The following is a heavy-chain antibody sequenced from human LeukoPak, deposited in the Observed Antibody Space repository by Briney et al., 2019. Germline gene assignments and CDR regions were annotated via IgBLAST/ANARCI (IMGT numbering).Heavy chain of an antibody. Sequence: PGGSLRLSCAASGFTVSSNYMSWVRQAPGKGLEWVSVIYSGGSTYYADSVKGRFTISRDNSKNTLYLQMNSLRAEDTAVYYCAADHDYGDQGYFQHWGQGTLVTVSS. V-gene: IGHV3-53*01. CDR2: IYSGGST. CDR3: AADHDYGDQGYFQH. J-gene: IGHJ1*01. D-gene: IGHD4-17*01. CDR1: GFTVSSNY.